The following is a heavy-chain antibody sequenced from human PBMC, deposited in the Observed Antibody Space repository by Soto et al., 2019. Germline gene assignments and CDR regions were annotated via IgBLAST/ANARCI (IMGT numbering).Heavy chain of an antibody. D-gene: IGHD3-10*01. CDR2: VYHNGIM. CDR1: GYSIRSGYY. V-gene: IGHV4-38-2*02. CDR3: AALWFGELAFNY. J-gene: IGHJ4*01. Sequence: SETLSLTCSVSGYSIRSGYYWGWGRQAPGKGLEWLGSVYHNGIMFHNPSFQSRVTISVDTSKTEFSVNLRFVTAADTAVYYCAALWFGELAFNYWGHGILVTVSS.